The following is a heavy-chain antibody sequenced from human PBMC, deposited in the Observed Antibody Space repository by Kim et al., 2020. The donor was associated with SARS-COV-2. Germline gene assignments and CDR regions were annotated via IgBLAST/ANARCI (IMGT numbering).Heavy chain of an antibody. D-gene: IGHD3-9*01. V-gene: IGHV3-33*06. CDR3: AKDSRLEGPIFWPNYGMDV. CDR2: IWYDGSNK. J-gene: IGHJ6*02. Sequence: GGSLGLSCAASGFTFSSYGMHWVRQAPGKGLEWVAVIWYDGSNKYYADSVKGRFTISRDNSKNTLYLQMNSLRAEDTAVYYCAKDSRLEGPIFWPNYGMDVWGQGTTVTVSS. CDR1: GFTFSSYG.